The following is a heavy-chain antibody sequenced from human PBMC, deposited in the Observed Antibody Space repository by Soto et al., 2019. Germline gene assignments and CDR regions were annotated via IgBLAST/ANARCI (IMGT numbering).Heavy chain of an antibody. CDR1: GGSFSGYY. V-gene: IGHV4-34*01. CDR2: INHSGIT. Sequence: QVQLQQWGAGLLKPSETLSLTCAVYGGSFSGYYWSWIRQPPVKGLEWIGEINHSGITNYNPSLKSRVTIAVDTSKNQFSLTLSSVTAAATAVYYCARGVGYCSGGSCYGYYYYGMDVWGQGTTVTVFS. J-gene: IGHJ6*02. CDR3: ARGVGYCSGGSCYGYYYYGMDV. D-gene: IGHD2-15*01.